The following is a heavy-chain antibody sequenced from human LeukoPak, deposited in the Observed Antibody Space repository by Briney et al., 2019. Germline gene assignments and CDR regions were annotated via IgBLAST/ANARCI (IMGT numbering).Heavy chain of an antibody. CDR2: IYHSGST. CDR3: ARAAYSSGWAALKFFDY. D-gene: IGHD6-19*01. J-gene: IGHJ4*02. CDR1: GGSISSSNW. Sequence: SETLSLTCAVSGGSISSSNWWSWVRQPPGKGLEWIGEIYHSGSTNYNPSLKSRVTISVDKSKNQFSLKLSSVTAADTAVYYCARAAYSSGWAALKFFDYWGQGTLVTVSS. V-gene: IGHV4-4*02.